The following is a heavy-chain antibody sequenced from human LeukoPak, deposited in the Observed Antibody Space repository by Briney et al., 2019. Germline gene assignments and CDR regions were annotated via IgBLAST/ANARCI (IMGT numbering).Heavy chain of an antibody. D-gene: IGHD3-10*01. CDR2: ISGSGGST. V-gene: IGHV3-23*01. Sequence: PGGSLRLSCAASGFTFSSYAMSWVRQAPGKGLEWVSAISGSGGSTYYADSVKGRFSISRDNSKSTLFLQMNSLRVEDTAVYYCAKGAYGSGGYPPVTPGHWGQGTLVTVSS. CDR3: AKGAYGSGGYPPVTPGH. J-gene: IGHJ4*02. CDR1: GFTFSSYA.